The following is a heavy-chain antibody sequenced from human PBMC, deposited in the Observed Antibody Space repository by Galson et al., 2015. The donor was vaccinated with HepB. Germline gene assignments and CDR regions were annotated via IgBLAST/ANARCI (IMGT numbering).Heavy chain of an antibody. J-gene: IGHJ4*02. CDR1: GFTFSSYW. CDR2: IKQDGSEK. CDR3: ARETDCGNGVCYLAYCGGDCQG. Sequence: SLRLSCAASGFTFSSYWMSWVRQAPGKGLEWVANIKQDGSEKYYVDSVRGRFTISRDNAKNSLYLQMNSLRAEDTAVYYCARETDCGNGVCYLAYCGGDCQGGGQGTLVTVSS. V-gene: IGHV3-7*01. D-gene: IGHD2-21*02.